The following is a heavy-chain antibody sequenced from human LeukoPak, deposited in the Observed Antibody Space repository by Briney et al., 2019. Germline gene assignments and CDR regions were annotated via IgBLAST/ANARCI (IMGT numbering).Heavy chain of an antibody. Sequence: GASVTVSCTASGGTFSSYAISWVRQAPGQGLEWLGRIIPILGIANYAQKFQGRVTITADKSTSTAYMELSSLRSEDTAVYYCAGRDGYNPRAYYFDYWGQGTLVTVSS. J-gene: IGHJ4*02. D-gene: IGHD5-12*01. V-gene: IGHV1-69*04. CDR3: AGRDGYNPRAYYFDY. CDR2: IIPILGIA. CDR1: GGTFSSYA.